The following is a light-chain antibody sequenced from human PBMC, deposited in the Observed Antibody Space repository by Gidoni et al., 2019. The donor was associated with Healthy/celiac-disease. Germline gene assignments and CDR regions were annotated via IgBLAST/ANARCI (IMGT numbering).Light chain of an antibody. Sequence: IVLTQSPGPLSLAPGERATLSCRASQSVSSSYLAWYQQKPGQAPRLLIDGASSRSPGIPDRCSGSGSGTDFTLTISRLEPEDVAVYYCQQYGSSPITFGQGTRLEIK. CDR1: QSVSSSY. V-gene: IGKV3-20*01. CDR3: QQYGSSPIT. CDR2: GAS. J-gene: IGKJ5*01.